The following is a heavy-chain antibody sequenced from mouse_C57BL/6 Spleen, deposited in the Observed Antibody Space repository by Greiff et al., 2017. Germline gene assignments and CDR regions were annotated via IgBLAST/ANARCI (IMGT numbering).Heavy chain of an antibody. V-gene: IGHV1-15*01. CDR3: TRSGDYGNPYYFDY. CDR2: IDPETGGT. CDR1: GYTFTDYE. J-gene: IGHJ2*01. Sequence: QVQLKESGAELVRPGASVTLSCKASGYTFTDYEMHWVKQTPVHGLEWIGAIDPETGGTAYNQKFKGKAILTADKSSSTAYMELRSLTSEDSAVYYCTRSGDYGNPYYFDYWGQGTTLTVSS. D-gene: IGHD2-1*01.